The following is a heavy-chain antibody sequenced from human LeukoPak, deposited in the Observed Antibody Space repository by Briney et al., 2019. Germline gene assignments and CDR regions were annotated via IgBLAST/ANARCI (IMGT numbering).Heavy chain of an antibody. Sequence: SETLSLTCTVSGVSISSYYWSWTRQPPGKGLEWIGYIYYNGSTNYNPSLKSRVTISVDTSKNQFSLKLSSVTAADTAVYYCASAGDYGDYIDYWGQGTLVTVSS. CDR1: GVSISSYY. CDR3: ASAGDYGDYIDY. D-gene: IGHD4-17*01. J-gene: IGHJ4*02. CDR2: IYYNGST. V-gene: IGHV4-59*01.